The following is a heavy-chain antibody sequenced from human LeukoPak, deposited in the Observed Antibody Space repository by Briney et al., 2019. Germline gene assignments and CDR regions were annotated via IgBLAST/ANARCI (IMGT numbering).Heavy chain of an antibody. CDR1: GGYISGDY. J-gene: IGHJ2*01. CDR3: AREGPGHWYFDL. V-gene: IGHV4-4*07. Sequence: SETLSLTCAVSGGYISGDYWSWIRLPAGKGLEWIGRLHTTGNTKYNPSLKSRVTMSADTSKNQFSLKLSSVTAADTAVYYCAREGPGHWYFDLWGRGTLATVSS. CDR2: LHTTGNT.